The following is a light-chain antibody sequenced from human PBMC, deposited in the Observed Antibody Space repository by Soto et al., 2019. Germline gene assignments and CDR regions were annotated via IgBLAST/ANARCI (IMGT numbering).Light chain of an antibody. CDR1: QSIDSW. CDR2: GAT. Sequence: IQMTQSPSSLSSSVWDRVAMAFRASQSIDSWLAWYQQKPGKAPKLLIYGATSLETGVPSRFSASGSGTDFALTISSLQPGDFATYFCQHYNSYGTFGQGTKVDIK. V-gene: IGKV1-5*01. J-gene: IGKJ1*01. CDR3: QHYNSYGT.